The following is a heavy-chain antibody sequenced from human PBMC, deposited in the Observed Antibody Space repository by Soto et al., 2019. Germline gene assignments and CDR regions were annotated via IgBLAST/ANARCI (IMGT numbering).Heavy chain of an antibody. CDR3: GGDLFLENYYDSRGYYLPHDY. J-gene: IGHJ4*02. Sequence: ASVTVSCTASGYTFTRYGISWVRKAPGQGREWMGWISAYNGNTNYAQNLQSRVTMTTDTSTSTDYMELRSLRSDDTPVYYCGGDLFLENYYDSRGYYLPHDYWGQGTLVTVSS. V-gene: IGHV1-18*04. D-gene: IGHD3-22*01. CDR1: GYTFTRYG. CDR2: ISAYNGNT.